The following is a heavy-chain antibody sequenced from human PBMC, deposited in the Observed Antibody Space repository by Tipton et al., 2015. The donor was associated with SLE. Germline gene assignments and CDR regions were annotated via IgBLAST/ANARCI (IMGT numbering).Heavy chain of an antibody. D-gene: IGHD1-7*01. CDR1: GGSFSGYY. Sequence: GLVKPSETLSLTCAVYGGSFSGYYWSWIRQPPGKGLEWIGEINHSGSTNYNPSLKSRVTISVDTSKNQFSLKLSSVTAADTAVYYCASIAGTTSIWFDPWGQGTLVTVSS. CDR2: INHSGST. CDR3: ASIAGTTSIWFDP. J-gene: IGHJ5*02. V-gene: IGHV4-34*01.